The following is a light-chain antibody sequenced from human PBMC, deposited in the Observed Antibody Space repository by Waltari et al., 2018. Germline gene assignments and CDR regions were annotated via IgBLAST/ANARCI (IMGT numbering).Light chain of an antibody. J-gene: IGKJ1*01. CDR3: QHYVRLPAT. Sequence: EIVLTQSPGSLSSSPGEIVTLSCGASQSVNRALAWYQQKPGQAPRLLIFGASNRATGIPDRFSGSGSETDFSLTISRLEPEDFAVYYCQHYVRLPATFGRGTKVEIK. V-gene: IGKV3-20*01. CDR1: QSVNRA. CDR2: GAS.